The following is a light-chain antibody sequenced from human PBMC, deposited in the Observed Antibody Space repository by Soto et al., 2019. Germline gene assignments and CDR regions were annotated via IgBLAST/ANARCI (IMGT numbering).Light chain of an antibody. Sequence: QSALTQPASVSGSPGQSITISCTGTSSDVGSYNLVSWYQQHPGKAPKLMIYEGSKRPSGVSNRFSGSKSGNTASLTISGLQAEEEADYYCCSYAGRGFGGGTKLTV. V-gene: IGLV2-23*01. CDR2: EGS. CDR1: SSDVGSYNL. J-gene: IGLJ2*01. CDR3: CSYAGRG.